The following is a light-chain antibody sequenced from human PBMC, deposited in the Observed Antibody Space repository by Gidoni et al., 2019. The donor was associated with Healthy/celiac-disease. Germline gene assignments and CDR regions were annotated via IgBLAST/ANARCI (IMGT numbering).Light chain of an antibody. V-gene: IGKV3-11*01. CDR3: QQRSNWPPIT. J-gene: IGKJ5*01. CDR1: QSVSSY. CDR2: HAS. Sequence: EIALTQSPATLSLSPGERATLSCRASQSVSSYLAWYQQKPGQAPRLLIYHASNRATGIPARFSGSGSGTDFTLTISSLEPEDFAVYYCQQRSNWPPITFGQGTRLEIK.